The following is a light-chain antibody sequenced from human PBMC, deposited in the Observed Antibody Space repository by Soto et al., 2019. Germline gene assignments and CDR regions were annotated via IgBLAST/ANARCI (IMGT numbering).Light chain of an antibody. CDR2: GAS. CDR3: QQYGNSPLT. Sequence: EIVLTQSPGTLSRSPVERATLSFMASQSVSNNYLAWYQQKPGQAPRLLIYGASNRATGIPDRFSGSGSGTDFTLTISRLEPEDFGMFYCQQYGNSPLTFGGGTKVDIK. V-gene: IGKV3-20*01. CDR1: QSVSNNY. J-gene: IGKJ4*01.